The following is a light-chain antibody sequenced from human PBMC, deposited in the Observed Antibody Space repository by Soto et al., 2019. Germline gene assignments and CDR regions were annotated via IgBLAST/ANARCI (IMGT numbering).Light chain of an antibody. CDR2: RVT. V-gene: IGLV2-14*03. CDR1: SSDVGDFHY. Sequence: QYVLTQPASVSGSPGQSITISCTATSSDVGDFHYVSWYQQYPGKAPKLIISRVTNRPSGVSYRFSGSKSGRTASLTISGLQAEDEADYYCSSYSSSNTLVFGGGTKVTVL. J-gene: IGLJ3*02. CDR3: SSYSSSNTLV.